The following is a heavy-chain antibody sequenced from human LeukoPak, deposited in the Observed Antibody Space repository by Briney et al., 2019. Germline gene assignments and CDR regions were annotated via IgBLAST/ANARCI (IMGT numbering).Heavy chain of an antibody. V-gene: IGHV1-46*01. CDR2: INPSGGST. CDR1: GYTFTSYY. D-gene: IGHD2-2*01. CDR3: AREPPYLVVPSLFDY. J-gene: IGHJ4*02. Sequence: GASVKVSCKASGYTFTSYYMHWVRQAPGQGLEWMGIINPSGGSTSYAQKFQGRVTMTRDTSTSTVYMELSSLRSEDTAVYYCAREPPYLVVPSLFDYWGQGTLVTVSS.